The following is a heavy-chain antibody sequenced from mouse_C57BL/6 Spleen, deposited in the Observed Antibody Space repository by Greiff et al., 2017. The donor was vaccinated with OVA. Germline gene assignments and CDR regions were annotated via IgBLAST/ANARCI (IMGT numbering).Heavy chain of an antibody. D-gene: IGHD2-3*01. CDR3: TRFRWILRDYYAMDY. CDR2: INPNNGGT. J-gene: IGHJ4*01. CDR1: GYTFTDYY. Sequence: VQLQQSGPELVKPGASVKISCKASGYTFTDYYMNWVKQSHGKSLEWIGDINPNNGGTSYNQKFKGKATLTADKSSSTAYMELRSLTSGDSAVYYCTRFRWILRDYYAMDYWGQGTSVTVSS. V-gene: IGHV1-26*01.